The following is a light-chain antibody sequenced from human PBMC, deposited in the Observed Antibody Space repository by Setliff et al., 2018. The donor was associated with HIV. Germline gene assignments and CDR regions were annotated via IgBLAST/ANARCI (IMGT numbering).Light chain of an antibody. J-gene: IGLJ1*01. CDR3: SSFTSTSTYV. CDR2: QVT. V-gene: IGLV2-14*01. Sequence: QSVLTQPASVSGSPGQSITISCTGTSSDVGGYNSVSWLQQHPGKAPKLMIYQVTNRPSGLSNRFSGSKSGNTASLTISGLQAGDEADYYCSSFTSTSTYVFGTGTKVTVL. CDR1: SSDVGGYNS.